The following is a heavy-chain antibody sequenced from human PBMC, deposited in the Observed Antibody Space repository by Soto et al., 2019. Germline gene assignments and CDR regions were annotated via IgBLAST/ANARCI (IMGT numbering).Heavy chain of an antibody. V-gene: IGHV1-18*01. J-gene: IGHJ6*03. CDR1: GYSFTNYG. CDR3: ARDRGVAPPVAGNTHYYYYMDV. CDR2: ISGFNGNT. Sequence: QDQLVQSGAEVKKPGASVTVSCKASGYSFTNYGITWVRQAPGQGLEWMGWISGFNGNTHYAQKLQGRVTMTTDASTRKGYMELRSLRSDDTAVYYCARDRGVAPPVAGNTHYYYYMDVWGKGTTVTVSS. D-gene: IGHD6-19*01.